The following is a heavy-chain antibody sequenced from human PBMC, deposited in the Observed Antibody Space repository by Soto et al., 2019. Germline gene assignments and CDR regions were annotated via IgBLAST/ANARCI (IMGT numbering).Heavy chain of an antibody. CDR1: GGPISSVDHW. Sequence: PSETLSLTCTVSGGPISSVDHWWTWIRQPPGKALEWLGYITSGGATNVNPSLKSRLTLSLDMSTSQFSLNVKSVTPADTAVYCCAMYAADVRCFEAWGQGILVTVSS. CDR3: AMYAADVRCFEA. J-gene: IGHJ5*02. V-gene: IGHV4-30-4*01. D-gene: IGHD2-8*01. CDR2: ITSGGAT.